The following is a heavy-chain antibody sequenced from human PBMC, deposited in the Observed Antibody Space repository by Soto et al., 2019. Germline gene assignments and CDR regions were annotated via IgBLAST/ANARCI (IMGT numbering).Heavy chain of an antibody. D-gene: IGHD2-21*01. CDR2: IYHSGNI. J-gene: IGHJ5*02. V-gene: IGHV4-30-2*01. CDR3: ARIPSP. CDR1: GGPISSGGYS. Sequence: TSETLSLTCAVSGGPISSGGYSWSWIRQPPGKGLELIGYIYHSGNIYYNPSLKSRVTISVDRSKNQFSLKLSSVTAADTAVYYCARIPSPWGQGTLVTVSS.